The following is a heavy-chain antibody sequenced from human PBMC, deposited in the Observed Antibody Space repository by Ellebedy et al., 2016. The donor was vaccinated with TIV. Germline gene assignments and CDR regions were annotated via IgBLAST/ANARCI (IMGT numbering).Heavy chain of an antibody. D-gene: IGHD6-13*01. J-gene: IGHJ4*02. CDR2: ISYNSGNR. Sequence: SLKISCAGSGFTFDDYAMHWVRQAPGKGLEWVSGISYNSGNRGYADPVKGRFTISRDDAKNTLSLQMNSLTAEDTAVYYCARGPLSAAGSGEIWGQGTLVTVSS. V-gene: IGHV3-9*01. CDR3: ARGPLSAAGSGEI. CDR1: GFTFDDYA.